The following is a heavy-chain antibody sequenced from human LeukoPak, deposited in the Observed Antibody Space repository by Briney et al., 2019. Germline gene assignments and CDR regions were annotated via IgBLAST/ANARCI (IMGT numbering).Heavy chain of an antibody. CDR1: GYSFTSYW. D-gene: IGHD2-2*01. CDR2: IYPGDSDT. J-gene: IGHJ5*02. V-gene: IGHV5-51*01. Sequence: GESLKISCKGSGYSFTSYWIGWVRQMPGKGLEWMGIIYPGDSDTTYSPSFQGQVTISADKSISTAYLQWSSLKASDTAMYYCARPVPAAMRGDNWFDPWGQGTLVTVSS. CDR3: ARPVPAAMRGDNWFDP.